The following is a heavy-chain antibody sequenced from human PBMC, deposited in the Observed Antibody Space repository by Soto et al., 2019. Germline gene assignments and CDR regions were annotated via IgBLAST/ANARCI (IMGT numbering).Heavy chain of an antibody. Sequence: PGGTLRVSCSASGFPFDDNTCHWARKVPGKGLEWVSLISWDGGSTYYADSVKGRFPISRDNSKNSLYLQMNSLRTEDTALYYCAKGAVWSGYRNYGMDVWGQGTTVTVSS. CDR1: GFPFDDNT. CDR3: AKGAVWSGYRNYGMDV. CDR2: ISWDGGST. J-gene: IGHJ6*02. V-gene: IGHV3-43*01. D-gene: IGHD3-3*01.